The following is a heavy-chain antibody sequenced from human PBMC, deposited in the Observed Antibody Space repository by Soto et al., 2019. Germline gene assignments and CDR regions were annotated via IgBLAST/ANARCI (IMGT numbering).Heavy chain of an antibody. V-gene: IGHV5-51*01. CDR2: IYPGDSDT. D-gene: IGHD6-19*01. CDR3: ARRLGYSSGWYACFDY. J-gene: IGHJ4*02. CDR1: GYSSTSYW. Sequence: GESQKISSKCSGYSSTSYWIVLVRQMHGKGLEWMGIIYPGDSDTRYSPSFQGQVTISADKSISTAYLQWSSLKASDTAMYYCARRLGYSSGWYACFDYWGQGTLVTVSS.